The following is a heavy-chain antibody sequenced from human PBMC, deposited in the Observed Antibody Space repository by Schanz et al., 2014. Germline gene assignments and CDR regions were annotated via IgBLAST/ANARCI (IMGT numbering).Heavy chain of an antibody. D-gene: IGHD1-1*01. V-gene: IGHV3-23*04. CDR2: IGVDGTTT. Sequence: EVQLAESGGGLVQPGGSLRLSCAASGFTFSGFWMTWVRQAPGRGLEWVSVIGVDGTTTYYADSVKGRFTISRDNSKNTLYLQMNSLRPEDTAVYFCAKIERNEDWGQGTLVTVSS. CDR1: GFTFSGFW. J-gene: IGHJ4*02. CDR3: AKIERNED.